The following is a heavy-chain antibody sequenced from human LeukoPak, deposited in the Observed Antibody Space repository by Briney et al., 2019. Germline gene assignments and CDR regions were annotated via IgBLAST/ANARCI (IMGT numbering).Heavy chain of an antibody. J-gene: IGHJ4*02. CDR1: GVSISSYY. V-gene: IGHV4-59*01. D-gene: IGHD3-22*01. Sequence: SETLSLTCTASGVSISSYYWSWIRQPPGKGLEWIAYIYYSGSTNYNPSRQCRVTISEDTCKNQFSLKLSSVTAADTAVDYCARSASGYYCLFDYWGQGTVVSVFS. CDR2: IYYSGST. CDR3: ARSASGYYCLFDY.